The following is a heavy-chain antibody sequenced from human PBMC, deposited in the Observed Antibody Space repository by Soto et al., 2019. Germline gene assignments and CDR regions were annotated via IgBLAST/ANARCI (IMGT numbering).Heavy chain of an antibody. Sequence: QVQLQQWGAGLLKPSETLSLTCAVYGGSLSGYYWSWIRQPPGKGLEWIGEINHSGSTNYNPSLKSRVTISVDTSKNQFSLKLSSVTAADTAVYYCARAYTYYFDYWGQGTLVTVSS. CDR3: ARAYTYYFDY. D-gene: IGHD2-2*02. V-gene: IGHV4-34*01. CDR1: GGSLSGYY. CDR2: INHSGST. J-gene: IGHJ4*02.